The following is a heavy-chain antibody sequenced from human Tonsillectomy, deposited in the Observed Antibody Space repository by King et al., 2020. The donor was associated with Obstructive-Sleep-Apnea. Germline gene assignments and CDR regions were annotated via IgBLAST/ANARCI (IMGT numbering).Heavy chain of an antibody. V-gene: IGHV3-30*04. CDR3: ARVLKSTTVTTFLYYYGMDV. Sequence: VQLVESGGGVVQPGRSLRLSCAASGFTFSSYAMHWVRQAPGKGLEGVAVISYDGRNKYYADSVKGRFTITSDNSKNPLSLQMNSLSAEDTAVYYCARVLKSTTVTTFLYYYGMDVWGQGTTVTVSS. D-gene: IGHD4-17*01. CDR2: ISYDGRNK. CDR1: GFTFSSYA. J-gene: IGHJ6*02.